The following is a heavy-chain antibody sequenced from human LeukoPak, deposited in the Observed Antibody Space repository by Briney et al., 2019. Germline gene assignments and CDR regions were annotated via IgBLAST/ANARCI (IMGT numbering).Heavy chain of an antibody. CDR1: GYTFTDQY. V-gene: IGHV1-69*04. D-gene: IGHD3-3*01. CDR3: ARDEVLRFLETYYYYGMDV. J-gene: IGHJ6*02. Sequence: GASVTVSCKASGYTFTDQYLHWVRQAPGQGLEWMGRIIPILGIANYAQKFQGRVTITADKSTSTAYMELSSLRSEDTAVYYCARDEVLRFLETYYYYGMDVWGQGTTVTVSS. CDR2: IIPILGIA.